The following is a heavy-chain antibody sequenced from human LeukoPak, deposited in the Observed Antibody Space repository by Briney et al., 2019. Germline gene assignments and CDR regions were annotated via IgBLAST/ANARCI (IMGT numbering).Heavy chain of an antibody. J-gene: IGHJ4*02. V-gene: IGHV4-59*01. CDR3: ARGWRSPSSYFDY. CDR1: GGSISSYY. D-gene: IGHD6-13*01. Sequence: SETLSLTCTVSGGSISSYYWSWIRQPPGKGLEWIGYIYYSGSTNYNPSLKSRVTISVDTSKNQFSLKLSSVTAADTAVYYCARGWRSPSSYFDYWGQGTLVTVSS. CDR2: IYYSGST.